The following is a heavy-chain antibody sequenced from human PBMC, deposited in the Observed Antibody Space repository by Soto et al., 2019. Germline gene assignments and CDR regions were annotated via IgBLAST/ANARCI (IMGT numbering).Heavy chain of an antibody. V-gene: IGHV4-59*01. J-gene: IGHJ6*03. CDR3: ARSSIAVAGPLWWYMDV. Sequence: SETLSLTCTVSGGSISSYYWSWIRQPPGKGLEWIGYIYYSGSTNYNPSLKSRVTISVDTSKNQFSLKLSSVTAADTAVYYCARSSIAVAGPLWWYMDVWGQGTTVTVSS. D-gene: IGHD6-19*01. CDR2: IYYSGST. CDR1: GGSISSYY.